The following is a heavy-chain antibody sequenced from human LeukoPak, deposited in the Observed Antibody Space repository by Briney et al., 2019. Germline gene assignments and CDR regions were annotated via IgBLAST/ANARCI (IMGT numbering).Heavy chain of an antibody. V-gene: IGHV3-23*01. CDR3: AKGGSPFDFDSAFDY. CDR1: GFTFSSYA. D-gene: IGHD3-9*01. J-gene: IGHJ4*02. Sequence: PGGSLRLSCAASGFTFSSYAMSWVRQAPGKGLEWVSAISGSGGSTYYADSVKGRFAISRDNSKNTLYLQMNSLRAEDTAVYYCAKGGSPFDFDSAFDYWGQGTLVTVSS. CDR2: ISGSGGST.